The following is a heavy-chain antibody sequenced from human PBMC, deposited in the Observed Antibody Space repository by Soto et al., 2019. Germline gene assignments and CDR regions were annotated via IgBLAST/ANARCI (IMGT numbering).Heavy chain of an antibody. J-gene: IGHJ4*02. Sequence: QVQLQESGPGLVKPSETLSLTCTVSGGSISSYYWSWIRQPPGKGLEWIGYIYYSGSTNYNPSLKRRVTISVDTSKNQFSLKLSSVTAADTAVYYCARDSITIFGVVTPFGYWGQGTLVTVSS. CDR2: IYYSGST. D-gene: IGHD3-3*01. CDR3: ARDSITIFGVVTPFGY. V-gene: IGHV4-59*01. CDR1: GGSISSYY.